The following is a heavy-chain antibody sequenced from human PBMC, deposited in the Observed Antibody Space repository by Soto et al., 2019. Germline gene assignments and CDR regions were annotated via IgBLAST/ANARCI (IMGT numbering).Heavy chain of an antibody. Sequence: QVQLVQSGAEEKKPGASVKVSCKASGYTFTSYAMHWVRQAPGQRLEWMGWINAGNGNTKYSQKFQGRVTITRDTSVSTAYMELSSLRSEDTAVYYCARVVGATQHFDYWGQGTLVTVSS. CDR1: GYTFTSYA. CDR2: INAGNGNT. D-gene: IGHD1-26*01. J-gene: IGHJ4*02. V-gene: IGHV1-3*05. CDR3: ARVVGATQHFDY.